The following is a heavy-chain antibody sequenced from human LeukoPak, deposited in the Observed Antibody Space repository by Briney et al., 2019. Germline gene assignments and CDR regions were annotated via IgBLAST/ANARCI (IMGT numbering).Heavy chain of an antibody. D-gene: IGHD3-16*01. CDR1: GGSISTTSYF. CDR3: ARVPSYYYDYVWGSPWFDP. V-gene: IGHV4-39*07. J-gene: IGHJ5*02. CDR2: NYYSGST. Sequence: PSETLSLTCTVSGGSISTTSYFWGWIRQPPGKGLEWIGSNYYSGSTYYNPSLKSRVTISVDTSKNQFSLKLSSVTAADTAVYYCARVPSYYYDYVWGSPWFDPWGQGTLVTVSS.